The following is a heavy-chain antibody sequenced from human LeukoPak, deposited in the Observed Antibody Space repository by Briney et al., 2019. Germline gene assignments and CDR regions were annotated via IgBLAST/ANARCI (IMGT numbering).Heavy chain of an antibody. CDR2: CNPSGGSK. D-gene: IGHD6-13*01. J-gene: IGHJ6*03. V-gene: IGHV1-46*01. Sequence: ASVKVSCMASGYTFTSYYMHWVRQPAGQGLESMGICNPSGGSKSHPQNFHRGVTMTRDISTRTAYIELSSLSSQGTDVCYFARDRVYSSTGPDYYYYSYMDVSGKGTTVTASS. CDR3: ARDRVYSSTGPDYYYYSYMDV. CDR1: GYTFTSYY.